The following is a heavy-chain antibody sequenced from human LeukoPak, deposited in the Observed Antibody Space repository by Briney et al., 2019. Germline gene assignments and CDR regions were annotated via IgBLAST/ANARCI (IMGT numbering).Heavy chain of an antibody. J-gene: IGHJ4*02. D-gene: IGHD6-19*01. Sequence: PSETLSLTCTVSGGSISSSSYYWGWIRQPPGKGLEWIGSIYYSGSTYYNPSLKSRVTISVDTSKNRFSLRLSSVTAADTAVYYCARVVKQWLAYFDYWGQGTLVTVSS. V-gene: IGHV4-39*07. CDR2: IYYSGST. CDR3: ARVVKQWLAYFDY. CDR1: GGSISSSSYY.